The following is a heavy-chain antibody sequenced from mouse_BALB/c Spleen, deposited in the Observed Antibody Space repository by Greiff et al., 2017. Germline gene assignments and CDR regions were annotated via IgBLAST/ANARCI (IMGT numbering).Heavy chain of an antibody. CDR1: GFTFSDYG. CDR2: ISNLAYSI. J-gene: IGHJ2*01. V-gene: IGHV5-15*02. CDR3: ARERTHYFDY. Sequence: EVKLMESGGGLVQPGGSRKLSCAASGFTFSDYGMAWVRQAPGKGPEWVAFISNLAYSIYYADTVTGRFTISRENAKNTLYLEMSSLRSEDTAMYYCARERTHYFDYWGQGTTLTVSS.